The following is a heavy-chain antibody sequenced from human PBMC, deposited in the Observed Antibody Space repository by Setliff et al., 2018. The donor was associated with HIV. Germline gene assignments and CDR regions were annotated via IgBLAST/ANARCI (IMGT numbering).Heavy chain of an antibody. CDR3: ARVFYYSAGSYSLDY. CDR1: GDTFSNYA. CDR2: IIPIFGTA. V-gene: IGHV1-69*06. D-gene: IGHD3-10*01. J-gene: IGHJ4*01. Sequence: SVKVSCKASGDTFSNYAISWVRQAPGQELEWMGGIIPIFGTANYAQKFEGRVTITADKSTSTAYMEVNSLRFEDTAVYYCARVFYYSAGSYSLDYWGQETLVTVS.